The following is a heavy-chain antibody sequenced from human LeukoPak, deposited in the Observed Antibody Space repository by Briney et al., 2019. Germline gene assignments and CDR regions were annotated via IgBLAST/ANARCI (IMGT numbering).Heavy chain of an antibody. CDR3: ARDVPTYYYDSSGYVDSYYMDV. J-gene: IGHJ6*03. CDR2: ISSGSTI. V-gene: IGHV3-48*03. Sequence: GGSLRLSCAASGFTFSSYEMNWVRQAPGKGLEWVSYISSGSTIYYADSVKGRFTISRDNAKNSLYLQMNSLRAEDTAVYYCARDVPTYYYDSSGYVDSYYMDVWGKGTTVTVSS. D-gene: IGHD3-22*01. CDR1: GFTFSSYE.